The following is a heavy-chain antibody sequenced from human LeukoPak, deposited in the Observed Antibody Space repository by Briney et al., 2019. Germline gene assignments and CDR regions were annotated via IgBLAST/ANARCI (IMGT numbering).Heavy chain of an antibody. CDR1: GASISSYY. V-gene: IGHV4-59*01. D-gene: IGHD3-22*01. CDR3: ARARNYCANSGHYFDY. CDR2: IYYSGTT. J-gene: IGHJ4*02. Sequence: KPSETLSLTCTVSGASISSYYWSWIRQPPGKGLEWIGYIYYSGTTKYNPSLKSRVTISVDTSKNQFSLKLSSVTAADTAVYYCARARNYCANSGHYFDYWGQGTLVTVSS.